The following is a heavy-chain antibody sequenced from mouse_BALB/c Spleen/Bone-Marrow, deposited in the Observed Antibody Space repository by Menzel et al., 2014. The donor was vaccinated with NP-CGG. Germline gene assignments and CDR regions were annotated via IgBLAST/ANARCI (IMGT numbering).Heavy chain of an antibody. CDR3: ARRNVDY. CDR2: INPSNGRT. J-gene: IGHJ2*01. CDR1: GYTFTSYW. Sequence: VQLQQSGAELVKPGASVKLSCKASGYTFTSYWMHWVKQRPGQGLEWIGEINPSNGRTNYNEKFKNKATLTVDKSSSTAYMQLSSLTSEDSAVYYCARRNVDYWGQGTTLTVSS. V-gene: IGHV1S81*02.